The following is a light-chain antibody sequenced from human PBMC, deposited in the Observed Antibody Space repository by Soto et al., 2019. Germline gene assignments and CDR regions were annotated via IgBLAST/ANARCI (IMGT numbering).Light chain of an antibody. CDR3: QHYNSYSEA. V-gene: IGKV1-9*01. CDR2: AAS. J-gene: IGKJ1*01. CDR1: QGISSF. Sequence: IQVTQAPSSLSASVGDSVTITCRASQGISSFLAWYQQKPGKAPKLLIYAASTLQSGVPSRFSGSGSGTEFTLTISSLQPDDFATYYCQHYNSYSEAFGQGTKVDI.